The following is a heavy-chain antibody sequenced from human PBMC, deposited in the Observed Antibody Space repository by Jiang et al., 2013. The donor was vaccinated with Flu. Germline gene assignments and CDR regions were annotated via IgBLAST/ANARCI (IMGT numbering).Heavy chain of an antibody. CDR2: ISFDGNNK. J-gene: IGHJ3*02. D-gene: IGHD6-6*01. Sequence: VQLVESGGGVVQPGTSLRLSCAASGFTFHDFGFHWVRQPPGKGLEWVAVISFDGNNKNYADSVKGRFTISRDNSKNTLDLQMDSLRPEDTALYYCARGGLYTSSSVVVFDIVGQGA. CDR3: ARGGLYTSSSVVVFDI. CDR1: GFTFHDFG. V-gene: IGHV3-30*03.